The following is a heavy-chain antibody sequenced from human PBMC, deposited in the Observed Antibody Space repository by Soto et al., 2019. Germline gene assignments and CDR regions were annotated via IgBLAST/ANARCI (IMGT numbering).Heavy chain of an antibody. J-gene: IGHJ4*02. CDR1: GGTFSGYT. CDR2: IIPILGIA. D-gene: IGHD2-15*01. CDR3: AREEEGHCSGGSCYIDY. V-gene: IGHV1-69*04. Sequence: SVKVSCKASGGTFSGYTISWVRQAPGQGLEWMGRIIPILGIANYAQKFQGRVTITADKSTSTAYMELSSLRSEDTAVYYCAREEEGHCSGGSCYIDYWGPGTLVTVSS.